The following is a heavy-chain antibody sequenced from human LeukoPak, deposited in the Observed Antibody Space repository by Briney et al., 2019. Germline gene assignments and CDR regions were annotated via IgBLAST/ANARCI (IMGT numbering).Heavy chain of an antibody. D-gene: IGHD2-15*01. CDR1: GGSISSYY. J-gene: IGHJ6*03. CDR2: IYYSGST. V-gene: IGHV4-59*12. Sequence: SETLSLTCTVSGGSISSYYWNWIRQPPGKGLEWIGYIYYSGSTKYNPSLKSRVTISVDTSKNQFSLKLSSVTAADTAVYYCARGYCSGGSCYSYYYYNYMDVWGKGTTVTVSS. CDR3: ARGYCSGGSCYSYYYYNYMDV.